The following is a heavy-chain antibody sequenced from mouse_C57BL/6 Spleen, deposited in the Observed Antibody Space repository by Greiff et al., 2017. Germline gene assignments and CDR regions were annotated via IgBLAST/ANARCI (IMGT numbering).Heavy chain of an antibody. CDR3: ARALLLRSTYYFDY. CDR2: ISDGGSYT. J-gene: IGHJ2*01. D-gene: IGHD1-1*01. V-gene: IGHV5-4*03. CDR1: GFTFSSYA. Sequence: EVKLMESGGGLVKPGGSLKLSCAASGFTFSSYAMSWVRQTPEKRLEWVATISDGGSYTYYPDNVKGRFTISRDNAKNNLYLQMGHLKSEDTAMYYCARALLLRSTYYFDYWGQGTTLTVAS.